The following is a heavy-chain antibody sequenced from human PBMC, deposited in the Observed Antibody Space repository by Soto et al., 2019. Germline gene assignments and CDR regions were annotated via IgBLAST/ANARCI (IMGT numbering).Heavy chain of an antibody. CDR3: AKGTEAVAGNYFDL. J-gene: IGHJ2*01. V-gene: IGHV3-23*01. CDR2: ISGSGSST. D-gene: IGHD6-19*01. Sequence: EVQLLESGGDLVQPGGSLRLSCVASGFTFSSYAMNWVRQAPGKGLERVSTISGSGSSTSYADSVKGRFSISRDNPKTTLFLQMNRLRAEDTAVYYCAKGTEAVAGNYFDLWGRGTLVTVSS. CDR1: GFTFSSYA.